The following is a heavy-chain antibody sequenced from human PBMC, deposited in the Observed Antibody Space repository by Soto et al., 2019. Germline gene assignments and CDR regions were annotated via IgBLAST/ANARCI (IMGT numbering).Heavy chain of an antibody. CDR2: IYSGGST. J-gene: IGHJ4*02. Sequence: GGSLRLSCAASGFTVSSNYMSWVRQAPGKGLEWVSVIYSGGSTYYADSVKGRFTISRDNSKNTLYLQMNSLRAEDTAVYYCARALPIYSYVVKSGRGFDYWGQGTLVTVSS. CDR1: GFTVSSNY. CDR3: ARALPIYSYVVKSGRGFDY. D-gene: IGHD5-18*01. V-gene: IGHV3-66*01.